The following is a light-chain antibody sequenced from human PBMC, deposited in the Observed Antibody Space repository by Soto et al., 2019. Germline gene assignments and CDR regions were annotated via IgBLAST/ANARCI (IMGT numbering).Light chain of an antibody. V-gene: IGKV1-39*01. CDR3: QQSYSTPYT. J-gene: IGKJ2*01. CDR2: AAS. CDR1: QSISSY. Sequence: DIQMTQSPSSLSASVGDRVTITCRASQSISSYLNWYQQKPGKAPKLLIYAASSLQSGVPSRFSGCGSGTDFTLTISSLQPEDFATYYCQQSYSTPYTSGQGTKLEIK.